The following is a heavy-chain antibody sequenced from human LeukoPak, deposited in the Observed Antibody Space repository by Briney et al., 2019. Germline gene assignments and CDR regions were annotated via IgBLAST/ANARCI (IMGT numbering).Heavy chain of an antibody. V-gene: IGHV4-34*01. Sequence: SETLSLTCAVYGGSFSGYYWSWIRQPPGKGLEWIGEINHSGSTNYNPSLKGRVTISVDTSKNQFSLKLSSVTAADTAVYYCARANSGSYPYGYWGQGTLVTVSS. CDR1: GGSFSGYY. J-gene: IGHJ4*02. CDR3: ARANSGSYPYGY. D-gene: IGHD1-26*01. CDR2: INHSGST.